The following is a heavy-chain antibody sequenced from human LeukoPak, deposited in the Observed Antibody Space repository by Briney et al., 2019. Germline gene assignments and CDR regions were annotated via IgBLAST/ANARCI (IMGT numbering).Heavy chain of an antibody. Sequence: SGGSLRLSCAASGFTFSSYAMSWVRQAPGKGLEWASAISGGGSSTYYAGSVKGRFTTSRDNSKRTLYLQMNSLRVEDTAVYYCAPLAANIFDYWGQGTLVTASS. CDR1: GFTFSSYA. CDR3: APLAANIFDY. J-gene: IGHJ4*02. V-gene: IGHV3-23*01. CDR2: ISGGGSST. D-gene: IGHD6-25*01.